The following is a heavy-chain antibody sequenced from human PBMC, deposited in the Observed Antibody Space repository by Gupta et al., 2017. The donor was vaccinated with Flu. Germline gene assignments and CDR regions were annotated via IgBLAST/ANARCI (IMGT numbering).Heavy chain of an antibody. CDR1: YG. Sequence: YGMHWVRQAPGRGLEWVAVIWYDGSNKYYADSVKGRFTISRDNSKNPLYLQMNRLRAEDTAVYYCARDTCSGGSCYSFDYWGQGTLVTVSS. D-gene: IGHD2-15*01. CDR3: ARDTCSGGSCYSFDY. CDR2: IWYDGSNK. J-gene: IGHJ4*02. V-gene: IGHV3-33*01.